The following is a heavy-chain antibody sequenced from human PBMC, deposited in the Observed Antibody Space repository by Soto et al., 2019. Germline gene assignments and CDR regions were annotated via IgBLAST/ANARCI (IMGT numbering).Heavy chain of an antibody. Sequence: EVQLLESGGGLVQPGGSLRLSCVASGFTFSSYAINWVRQAPGKGLEWVSASRGSDTGTYYAESVKGRFTMSRDNSKGTLYLQMDSLRADDTALYYCARTIVGGTLHAFDIWGQGTIVTVSS. CDR1: GFTFSSYA. D-gene: IGHD1-26*01. V-gene: IGHV3-23*01. CDR3: ARTIVGGTLHAFDI. CDR2: SRGSDTGT. J-gene: IGHJ3*02.